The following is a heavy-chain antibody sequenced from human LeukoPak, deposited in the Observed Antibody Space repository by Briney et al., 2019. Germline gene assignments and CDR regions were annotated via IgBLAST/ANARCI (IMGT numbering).Heavy chain of an antibody. CDR1: GFTFSSYG. CDR2: IRYDGSNK. V-gene: IGHV3-30*02. J-gene: IGHJ5*02. Sequence: GGSLRLSCEASGFTFSSYGMHWVRQAPGKGLKWVAFIRYDGSNKYYADSVKGRFTISRDNSKNTLYLQMNSLRAEDTAVYYCPKDGYSGYDPRYNWFDPWGQGTLVAATS. CDR3: PKDGYSGYDPRYNWFDP. D-gene: IGHD5-12*01.